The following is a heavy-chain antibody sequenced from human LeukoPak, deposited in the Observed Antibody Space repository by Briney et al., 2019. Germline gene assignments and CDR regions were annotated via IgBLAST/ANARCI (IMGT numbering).Heavy chain of an antibody. CDR2: IWYDGSNK. CDR3: ANRESKKYEGWFDP. CDR1: GFTFGSYG. V-gene: IGHV3-33*06. J-gene: IGHJ5*02. Sequence: GGSLRLSCAASGFTFGSYGMHWVRQAPGKGLEWVTVIWYDGSNKYYADSVKGRFTISRDNSKNTLYLQMNSLRAEDTAVYYCANRESKKYEGWFDPWGQGTLVTVSS. D-gene: IGHD2-8*01.